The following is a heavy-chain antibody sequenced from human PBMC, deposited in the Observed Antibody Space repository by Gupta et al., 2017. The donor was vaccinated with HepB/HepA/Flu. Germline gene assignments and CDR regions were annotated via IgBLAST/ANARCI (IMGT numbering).Heavy chain of an antibody. CDR1: GFTCSNDA. CDR3: AKPPRSNWGTAY. D-gene: IGHD7-27*01. CDR2: ISGGGE. Sequence: GQPGGSLRLSCVVSGFTCSNDAMSWVCQAPWKGLELVSSISGGGEYYADYVKGRFTISRDTSKNALYLQMNRLRVEDTAKYSCAKPPRSNWGTAYWGQGTLVTVSS. V-gene: IGHV3-23*01. J-gene: IGHJ4*02.